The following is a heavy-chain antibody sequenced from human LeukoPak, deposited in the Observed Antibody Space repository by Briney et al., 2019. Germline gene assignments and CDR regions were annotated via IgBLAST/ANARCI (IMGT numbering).Heavy chain of an antibody. Sequence: ASVKVSCKASGYTFTDYYIHWVRQAPGQGLEWMGWINPKSGDTNYAQKFQGGVTMTRGTSISTAYMELSRLRSDDTAVYYCARDSSLGFDPWGQGTLVTVSS. V-gene: IGHV1-2*02. J-gene: IGHJ5*02. D-gene: IGHD2-15*01. CDR1: GYTFTDYY. CDR2: INPKSGDT. CDR3: ARDSSLGFDP.